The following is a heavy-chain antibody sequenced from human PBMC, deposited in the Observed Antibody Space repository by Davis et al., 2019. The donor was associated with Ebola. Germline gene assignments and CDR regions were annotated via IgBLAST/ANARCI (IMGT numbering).Heavy chain of an antibody. CDR3: TREGFSYGEY. D-gene: IGHD2/OR15-2a*01. V-gene: IGHV3-48*03. Sequence: GGSLRLSCVASGFDFNLYEMNWVRQAPGKGLEWVSYINSRSTIVHYADSVKGRFTVSRDNAKNSLYLQMNSLGAEDTAFYFCTREGFSYGEYWGQGTLVTVSA. CDR1: GFDFNLYE. J-gene: IGHJ4*02. CDR2: INSRSTIV.